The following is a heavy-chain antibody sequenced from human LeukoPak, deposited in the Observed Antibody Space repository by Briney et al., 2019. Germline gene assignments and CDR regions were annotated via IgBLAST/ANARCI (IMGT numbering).Heavy chain of an antibody. CDR3: ARDSPEVNYFGVVITTNSCPGDY. Sequence: GGSLRLSCAVSGFTFSSHWMSWVRQAPGKGLEWVANINQDGSEKYYVDSVKGRFTISRDNAKNSLHLQMNSLRAEGTAVYYCARDSPEVNYFGVVITTNSCPGDYWGQGALVTVSS. D-gene: IGHD3-3*01. V-gene: IGHV3-7*03. CDR2: INQDGSEK. J-gene: IGHJ4*02. CDR1: GFTFSSHW.